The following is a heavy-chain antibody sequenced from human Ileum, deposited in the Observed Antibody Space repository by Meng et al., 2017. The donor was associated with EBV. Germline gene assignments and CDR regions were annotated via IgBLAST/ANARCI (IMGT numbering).Heavy chain of an antibody. Sequence: LQVTGTGPVKPPGTLSPPCIVSDSYTTNSYWGSWVRQPPGKGRGWIGEIYFSGNTYYNPSLKSRVTISVDKSNNQFSLRLSSVTAADTAVYYCARGGSGYYYGSGFDYWGQGTLVTVSS. D-gene: IGHD3-10*01. CDR1: DSYTTNSYW. J-gene: IGHJ4*02. CDR3: ARGGSGYYYGSGFDY. CDR2: IYFSGNT. V-gene: IGHV4-4*03.